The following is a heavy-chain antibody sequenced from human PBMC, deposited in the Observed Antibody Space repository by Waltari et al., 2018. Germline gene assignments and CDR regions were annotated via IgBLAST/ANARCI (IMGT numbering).Heavy chain of an antibody. CDR2: MKPNSGNT. CDR3: ARPSKVTRSLGDY. CDR1: GYTFTSYD. J-gene: IGHJ4*02. D-gene: IGHD4-4*01. Sequence: QVQLVQSGAEVKRPGASVKVSCKASGYTFTSYDINWVRQATGQGLEWMGWMKPNSGNTGYAQKFQGRVTMTRNTSISTAYMELSSLRSEDTAVYYCARPSKVTRSLGDYWGQGTLVTVSS. V-gene: IGHV1-8*02.